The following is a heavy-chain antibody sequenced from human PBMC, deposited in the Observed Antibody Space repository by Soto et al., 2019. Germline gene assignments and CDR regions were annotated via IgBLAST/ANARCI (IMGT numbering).Heavy chain of an antibody. D-gene: IGHD3-10*01. J-gene: IGHJ4*02. CDR1: GYSFTSYW. V-gene: IGHV5-51*01. CDR2: IYPGDSDT. Sequence: GESLKISCKGSGYSFTSYWIGWVRQMPGKGLEWMGIIYPGDSDTRYSPSFQGQVTITADKSINNAYMQWSSLKASDTAMYYCARQGEPLTYYGSGRGPVDYWGQGTLVTVSS. CDR3: ARQGEPLTYYGSGRGPVDY.